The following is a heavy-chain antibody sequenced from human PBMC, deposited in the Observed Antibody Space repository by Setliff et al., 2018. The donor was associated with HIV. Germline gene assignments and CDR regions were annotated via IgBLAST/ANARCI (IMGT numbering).Heavy chain of an antibody. CDR2: INWNGGST. CDR3: ARGSKAAAGPPDF. J-gene: IGHJ4*02. V-gene: IGHV3-20*04. CDR1: GFTFDEYG. D-gene: IGHD6-13*01. Sequence: GGSLRLSCAASGFTFDEYGMSWVRQTPRKGLEWVSGINWNGGSTGYADSVKGRFTIYRDNGYSSLYLQMNGLRAEDTALYYCARGSKAAAGPPDFWGQGTLVTVSS.